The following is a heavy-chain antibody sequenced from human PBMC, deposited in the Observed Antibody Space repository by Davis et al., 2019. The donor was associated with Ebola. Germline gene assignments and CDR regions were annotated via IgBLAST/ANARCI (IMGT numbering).Heavy chain of an antibody. CDR2: ISSNGGST. V-gene: IGHV3-64D*08. Sequence: GESLKISCAASGFTFSSYAMHWVRQAPGKGLEYVSAISSNGGSTYYADSVKGRFTISRDNSKNTLYLQMSSLRAEDTAVYYCASRVGYDSSMEYWGQGTLVTVSS. J-gene: IGHJ4*02. CDR1: GFTFSSYA. D-gene: IGHD3-22*01. CDR3: ASRVGYDSSMEY.